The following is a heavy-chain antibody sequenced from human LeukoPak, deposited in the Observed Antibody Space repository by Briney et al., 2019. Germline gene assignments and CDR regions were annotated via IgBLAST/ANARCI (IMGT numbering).Heavy chain of an antibody. CDR3: ARAGQLDY. J-gene: IGHJ4*02. CDR1: GYTFTRHD. D-gene: IGHD1-1*01. V-gene: IGHV1-18*01. CDR2: INTNNVNR. Sequence: ASVNVSSKASGYTFTRHDIKWVRQAPGQGLDWIGWINTNNVNRNYAQKLQGRVTMSTDTSTNTAYMELMSLTSDGTAVYYCARAGQLDYWGQGTLVTVSS.